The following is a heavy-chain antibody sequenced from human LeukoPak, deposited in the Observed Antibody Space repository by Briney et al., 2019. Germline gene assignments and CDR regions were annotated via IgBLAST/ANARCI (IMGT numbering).Heavy chain of an antibody. J-gene: IGHJ6*02. CDR3: AKDLMTTVTTYYYYYGMDV. Sequence: PGGSLRLSCAASGFTFSSYGMHWVRQAPGKGLEWVAVISYDGSNKYYADSVKGRFTISRDNSENTLYLQMNSLRAEDTAVYYCAKDLMTTVTTYYYYYGMDVWGQGTTVTVSS. D-gene: IGHD4-11*01. CDR2: ISYDGSNK. V-gene: IGHV3-30*18. CDR1: GFTFSSYG.